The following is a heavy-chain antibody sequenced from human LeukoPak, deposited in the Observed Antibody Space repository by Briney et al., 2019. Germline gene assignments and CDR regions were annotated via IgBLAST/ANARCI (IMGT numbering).Heavy chain of an antibody. D-gene: IGHD6-19*01. Sequence: GGSLRLSCAASGFTFSSYEMNWVRQAPGKGLEWVSYISTSGGTIYYADSVKGRFTISRNNAKNSLYLQMNSLRAEDTGVYYCVRGDGGHSSGSVDYWGQGTLVTVSS. V-gene: IGHV3-48*03. CDR1: GFTFSSYE. J-gene: IGHJ4*02. CDR2: ISTSGGTI. CDR3: VRGDGGHSSGSVDY.